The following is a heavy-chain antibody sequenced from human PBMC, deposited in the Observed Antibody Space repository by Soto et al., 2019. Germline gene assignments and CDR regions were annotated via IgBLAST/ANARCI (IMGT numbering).Heavy chain of an antibody. Sequence: AASVKVSCKASGYTFTRSGISWVRQAPGQGLEWMGWINTDNGNTKYSQNFQGRVTITRDTSASTAYMELSSLRSEDTAVYYCARDLVYSSGSLDYWGQGTLVTVSS. CDR2: INTDNGNT. J-gene: IGHJ4*02. CDR1: GYTFTRSG. CDR3: ARDLVYSSGSLDY. D-gene: IGHD6-19*01. V-gene: IGHV1-18*01.